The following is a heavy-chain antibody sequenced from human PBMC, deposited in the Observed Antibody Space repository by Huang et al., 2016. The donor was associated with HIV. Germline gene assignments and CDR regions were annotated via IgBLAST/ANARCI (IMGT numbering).Heavy chain of an antibody. V-gene: IGHV4-61*09. CDR1: GYSITSSMNYY. Sequence: QVQLQESGPGLVKPSQTLSLICSVSGYSITSSMNYYWTWVRQPAGQGLESVGLSYATGTTYYNPSRQTRVSITLDTSKNQFSLRLTSMTAADTAVYYCARATYRDFEYSFDFWGQGILVTVSS. CDR2: SYATGTT. D-gene: IGHD2-21*01. J-gene: IGHJ4*02. CDR3: ARATYRDFEYSFDF.